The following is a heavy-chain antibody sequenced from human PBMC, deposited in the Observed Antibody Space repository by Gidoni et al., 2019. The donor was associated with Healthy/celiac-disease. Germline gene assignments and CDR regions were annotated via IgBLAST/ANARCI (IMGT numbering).Heavy chain of an antibody. D-gene: IGHD5-12*01. V-gene: IGHV4-59*01. CDR3: ARTPYSGYDRGSGWFDP. Sequence: QVQLQESGPGLMKPSETLSLTCTVSGGSISSYYWSWIRQPPGKGLEWIGYIYYSGSTNYNPSLKSRVTISVDTSKNQFSLKLSSVTAADTAVYYCARTPYSGYDRGSGWFDPWGQGTLVTVSS. CDR1: GGSISSYY. CDR2: IYYSGST. J-gene: IGHJ5*02.